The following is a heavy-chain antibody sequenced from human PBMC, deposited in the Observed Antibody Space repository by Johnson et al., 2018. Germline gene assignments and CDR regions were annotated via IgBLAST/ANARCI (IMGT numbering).Heavy chain of an antibody. J-gene: IGHJ3*02. Sequence: QVQLVESGGGVVQPGRSLRLSCAASGFTFSGYGMHWVRQAPGKGLEWAAIICYDGSNKYYADSVKGRFTISRDNSKNTLYLQMNSLRAEDTAVYYCAKAMIVVGDAFDIWGQGTMVTVSS. D-gene: IGHD3-22*01. CDR2: ICYDGSNK. V-gene: IGHV3-33*06. CDR1: GFTFSGYG. CDR3: AKAMIVVGDAFDI.